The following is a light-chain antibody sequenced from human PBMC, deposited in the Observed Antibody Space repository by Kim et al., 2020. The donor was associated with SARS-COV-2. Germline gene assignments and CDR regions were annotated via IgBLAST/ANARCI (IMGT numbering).Light chain of an antibody. V-gene: IGLV3-9*01. J-gene: IGLJ3*02. CDR3: QVWDSNIWV. Sequence: SYELTQPPSVSVALGQTASITCGGNNIGSKNVHWYQQKPGQAPMLVISGIPEGFSDSKSGNTATLTINRVQAGDEADYYCQVWDSNIWVFGGGTKVTVL. CDR1: NIGSKN.